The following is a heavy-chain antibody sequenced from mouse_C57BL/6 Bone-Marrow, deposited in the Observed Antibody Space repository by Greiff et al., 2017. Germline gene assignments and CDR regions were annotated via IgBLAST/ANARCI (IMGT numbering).Heavy chain of an antibody. D-gene: IGHD2-3*01. CDR2: IDPENGDT. V-gene: IGHV14-4*01. CDR3: ARWLLLGY. Sequence: VQLQQSGAELVRPGASVKLSCTASGFNIKDDYMHWVKQRPEQGLEWIGWIDPENGDTEYASKFQGKATITADTSSNTAYLQLSSLTSEDTAVDYCARWLLLGYWGQGTTLTVSS. J-gene: IGHJ2*01. CDR1: GFNIKDDY.